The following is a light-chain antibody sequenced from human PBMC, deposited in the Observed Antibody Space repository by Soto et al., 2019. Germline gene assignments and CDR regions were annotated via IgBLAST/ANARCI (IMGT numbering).Light chain of an antibody. CDR1: STDVGGYNF. V-gene: IGLV2-14*01. J-gene: IGLJ1*01. CDR3: SSYTSTGTPV. CDR2: EVT. Sequence: QSVLTQPACVSVSLGQSSTVSCTGTSTDVGGYNFVSWYQQHPDKAPKLLMYEVTNRPSGVSNRFSAYKSGNTASLTISGLQAEDEADYYCSSYTSTGTPVFGTGTKVTVL.